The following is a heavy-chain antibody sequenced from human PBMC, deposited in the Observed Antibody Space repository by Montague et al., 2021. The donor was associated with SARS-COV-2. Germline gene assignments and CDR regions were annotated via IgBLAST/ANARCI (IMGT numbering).Heavy chain of an antibody. V-gene: IGHV4-34*01. D-gene: IGHD3-3*01. Sequence: SETLSLTCAAYGGSFSTYNWAWIRQSPGKGQELVGNSNNNGNTNYNPTPKSQVSISVSTSSCQFSLYLTSVTAADAAVSYCARDQTVLEWIWYGMDVWGPGTPVTVSS. CDR3: ARDQTVLEWIWYGMDV. CDR1: GGSFSTYN. CDR2: SNNNGNT. J-gene: IGHJ6*02.